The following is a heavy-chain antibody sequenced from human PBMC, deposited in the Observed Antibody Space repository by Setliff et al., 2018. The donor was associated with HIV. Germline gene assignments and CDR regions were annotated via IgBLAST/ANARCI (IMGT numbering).Heavy chain of an antibody. CDR3: ARQGGYNSPLMV. D-gene: IGHD3-10*01. CDR1: GGSITSYY. Sequence: SETLSLTCTVSGGSITSYYWNWILQYPGKGLEWIGYNFDSGTTKYNPSVTSRVTISVDAAKNQFFLQLISVPAADTAVYYCARQGGYNSPLMVWGQGKLVTVSS. CDR2: NFDSGTT. J-gene: IGHJ4*02. V-gene: IGHV4-59*08.